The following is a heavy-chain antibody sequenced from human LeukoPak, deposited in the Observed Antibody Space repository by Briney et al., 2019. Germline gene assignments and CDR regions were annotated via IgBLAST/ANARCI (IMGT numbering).Heavy chain of an antibody. CDR3: ARNDHYYDSSGYYYDYFDY. J-gene: IGHJ4*02. CDR1: GFTFSSYW. V-gene: IGHV3-7*01. D-gene: IGHD3-22*01. Sequence: GGSLRLSCAASGFTFSSYWMSWVRQAPGKGLEWVANIKQDGSEKYYVDSVKGRFTISRDNAKNTLYVQMNSLRAEDTAVYYCARNDHYYDSSGYYYDYFDYWGQGTLVTVSS. CDR2: IKQDGSEK.